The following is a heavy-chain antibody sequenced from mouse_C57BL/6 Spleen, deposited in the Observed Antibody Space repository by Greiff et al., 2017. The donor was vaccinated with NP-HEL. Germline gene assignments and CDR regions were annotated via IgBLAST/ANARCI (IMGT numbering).Heavy chain of an antibody. J-gene: IGHJ3*01. CDR2: INPNNGGT. CDR1: GYTFTDYN. Sequence: EVQLQQSGPELVKPGASVKIPCKASGYTFTDYNMDWVKQSHGKSLEWIGDINPNNGGTIYNQKFKGKATLTVDKSSSTAYMELRSLTSEDTAVYYCARRGYYYGSSLAYWGQGTLVTVSA. D-gene: IGHD1-1*01. CDR3: ARRGYYYGSSLAY. V-gene: IGHV1-18*01.